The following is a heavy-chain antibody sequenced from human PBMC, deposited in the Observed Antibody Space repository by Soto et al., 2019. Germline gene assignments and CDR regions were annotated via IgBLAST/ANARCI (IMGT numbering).Heavy chain of an antibody. CDR3: ATRDSGYGLAV. CDR1: GGSISSSRYD. D-gene: IGHD2-8*02. J-gene: IGHJ6*02. CDR2: IYYSGST. Sequence: PSETLSLTFTVSGGSISSSRYDWGWIRQPPGKGLEWIGSIYYSGSTYYNRSLKSRVTISVDTSKNQFSLKLCSVTAADTALYYCATRDSGYGLAVWRQGTTVTLFS. V-gene: IGHV4-39*01.